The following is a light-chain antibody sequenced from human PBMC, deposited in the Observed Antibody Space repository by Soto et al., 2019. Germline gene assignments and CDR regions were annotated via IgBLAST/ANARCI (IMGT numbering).Light chain of an antibody. CDR3: QQRSNWPPIT. Sequence: ATLSVSPGESPTRFCRASQRISGTLAWYQQKRGQAPRLLIHGASTRATGFPARFSGSGSGTDFTLTISSLEPEDFAVYYCQQRSNWPPITFGQGTRLEIK. V-gene: IGKV3-11*01. J-gene: IGKJ5*01. CDR2: GAS. CDR1: QRISGT.